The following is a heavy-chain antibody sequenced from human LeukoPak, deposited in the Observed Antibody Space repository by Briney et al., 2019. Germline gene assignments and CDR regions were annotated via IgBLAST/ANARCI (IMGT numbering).Heavy chain of an antibody. CDR2: ISSSSSYI. D-gene: IGHD4-23*01. CDR1: GFTFSHYY. Sequence: GGSLRLSCAASGFTFSHYYMSWIRQAPGKGLEWVSSISSSSSYIYYADSVKGRFTISRDNAKNSLYLQMNSLRAEDTAVYYCASEHDYGGKGGDWGQGTLVTVSS. V-gene: IGHV3-11*06. J-gene: IGHJ4*02. CDR3: ASEHDYGGKGGD.